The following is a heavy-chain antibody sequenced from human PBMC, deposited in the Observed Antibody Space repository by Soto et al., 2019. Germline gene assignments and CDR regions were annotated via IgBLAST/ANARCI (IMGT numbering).Heavy chain of an antibody. CDR1: GFTFGTYT. CDR3: ARVMCGDCSTYYYYSMDV. J-gene: IGHJ6*02. D-gene: IGHD2-21*02. CDR2: IGTTSSYI. Sequence: EVQLVESGGGLVKPGGSLRLSCAASGFTFGTYTMNWVRQAPGKGLEWVSSIGTTSSYIYYADSVRGRFTISRDNARASLYLQMSSLRAEDTAVYYCARVMCGDCSTYYYYSMDVWGQGTTVTVSS. V-gene: IGHV3-21*01.